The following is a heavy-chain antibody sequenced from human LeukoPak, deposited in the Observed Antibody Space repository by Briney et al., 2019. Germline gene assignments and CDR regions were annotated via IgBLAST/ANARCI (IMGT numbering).Heavy chain of an antibody. CDR3: ARDKVVTAIPDYYYYGMDV. J-gene: IGHJ6*02. Sequence: SETLSLTCTVSGGSMTAGDYYWGWVRQPPGTGLQWIATSYQGASLKSRVTISLDTSKNQFSLKLSSVTAADTAVYYCARDKVVTAIPDYYYYGMDVWGQGTTVTVSS. D-gene: IGHD2-21*02. CDR2: S. CDR1: GGSMTAGDYY. V-gene: IGHV4-39*07.